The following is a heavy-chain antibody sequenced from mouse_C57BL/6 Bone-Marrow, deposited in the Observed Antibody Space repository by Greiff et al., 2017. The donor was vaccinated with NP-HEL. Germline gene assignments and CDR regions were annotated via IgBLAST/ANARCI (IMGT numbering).Heavy chain of an antibody. V-gene: IGHV1-55*01. Sequence: QVQLQQPGAELVKPGASVKMSCKASGYTFTSYWITWVKQRPGQGLEWIGDIYPGSGSTNYNEKFKRKATLTVDTSSSTAYMQLSSLTSEDSAFYDCARGTPYYFDYWGQGTTRTVSS. J-gene: IGHJ2*01. CDR1: GYTFTSYW. CDR2: IYPGSGST. CDR3: ARGTPYYFDY.